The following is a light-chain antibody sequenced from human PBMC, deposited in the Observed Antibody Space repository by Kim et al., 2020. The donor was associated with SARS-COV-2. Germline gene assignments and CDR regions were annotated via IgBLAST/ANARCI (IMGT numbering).Light chain of an antibody. Sequence: SASPGERATPSCRARQSVRNSLAWYQHKPGQAPRLLIYGGSTRATGIPARFSGSGSATEFTLTISSLQSEDSAVYYCQEYDKWPTFGQGTKVDIK. CDR2: GGS. CDR1: QSVRNS. V-gene: IGKV3-15*01. J-gene: IGKJ1*01. CDR3: QEYDKWPT.